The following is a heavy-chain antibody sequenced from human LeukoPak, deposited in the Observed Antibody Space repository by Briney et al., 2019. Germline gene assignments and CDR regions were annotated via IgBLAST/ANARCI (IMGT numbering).Heavy chain of an antibody. J-gene: IGHJ3*02. V-gene: IGHV4-34*01. CDR2: INHSGST. Sequence: SETLSLTCAVYGGSFSGYFWSWIRQPPGKGLEWIGEINHSGSTNYNPSLKSRVTISVDTSKNQCSLKLSSVTAADTAVYYCARESGGYCSSTSCYEDAFDIWGQGTMVTVSS. CDR3: ARESGGYCSSTSCYEDAFDI. CDR1: GGSFSGYF. D-gene: IGHD2-2*03.